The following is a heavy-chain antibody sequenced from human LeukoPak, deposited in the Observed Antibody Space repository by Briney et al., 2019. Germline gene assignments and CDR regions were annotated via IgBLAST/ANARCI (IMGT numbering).Heavy chain of an antibody. J-gene: IGHJ4*02. CDR3: ARGFDWLEYYFDY. CDR1: GYTFTGYY. D-gene: IGHD3-9*01. V-gene: IGHV1-2*02. CDR2: INPDNGVT. Sequence: GASVKVSCKASGYTFTGYYIHWVRQAPGQGLEWMGWINPDNGVTNYAQKFQGRVTITGDTSISTAYMELSRLRSDDTAVYHCARGFDWLEYYFDYWGQGTLVTVSS.